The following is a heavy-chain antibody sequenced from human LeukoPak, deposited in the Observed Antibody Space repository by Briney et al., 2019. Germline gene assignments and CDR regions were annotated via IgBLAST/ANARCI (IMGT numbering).Heavy chain of an antibody. CDR3: AALNYDILTGDDY. CDR1: GFTFSSYG. CDR2: ISYDGSNK. Sequence: GGSLRLSCAASGFTFSSYGMPWVRQAPGKGLEWVAVISYDGSNKYYADSVKGRFTISRDNSKNTLYLQMNSLRAEDTAVYYCAALNYDILTGDDYWGQGTLVTVSS. V-gene: IGHV3-30*03. J-gene: IGHJ4*02. D-gene: IGHD3-9*01.